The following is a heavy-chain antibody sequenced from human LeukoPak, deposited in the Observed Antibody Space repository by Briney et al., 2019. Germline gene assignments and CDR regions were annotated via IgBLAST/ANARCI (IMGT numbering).Heavy chain of an antibody. J-gene: IGHJ4*02. CDR2: IWFDGSEK. V-gene: IGHV3-33*08. CDR3: ARDSTGRYYFDY. D-gene: IGHD1-26*01. Sequence: GGSLRLSCAASGFTFSSYSMNWVRQAPGKGLEWVAVIWFDGSEKYYADSVKGRFTISRDNSKNTLYLQMNSLRAEDTAVYSCARDSTGRYYFDYWGQGTLVTVSS. CDR1: GFTFSSYS.